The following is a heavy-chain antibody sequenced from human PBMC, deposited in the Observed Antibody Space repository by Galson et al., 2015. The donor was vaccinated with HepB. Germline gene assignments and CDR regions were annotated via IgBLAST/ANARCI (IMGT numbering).Heavy chain of an antibody. CDR3: TRDHHDSSGYYYRGMDAFDI. CDR2: IRSKAYGGTT. D-gene: IGHD3-22*01. Sequence: SLRLSCAASGFTFGDYAMSWFRQAPGKGLEWVGFIRSKAYGGTTEYAASVKGRFTISRDDSKSIAYLQMNSLKTEDTAVYYCTRDHHDSSGYYYRGMDAFDIWGQGTMVTVSS. V-gene: IGHV3-49*03. CDR1: GFTFGDYA. J-gene: IGHJ3*02.